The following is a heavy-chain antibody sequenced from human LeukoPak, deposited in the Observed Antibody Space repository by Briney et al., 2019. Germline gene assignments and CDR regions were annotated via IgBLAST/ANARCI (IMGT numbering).Heavy chain of an antibody. CDR1: GGSISSSSYY. Sequence: PSETLSLTCTVSGGSISSSSYYWGWIRQPPGKGLEWIGSIYYSGSTCYNPSLKSRVTISVDTSKNQFSLKLSSVTAADTAVYYCARHSIAAHWFDPWGQGTLVTVSS. CDR3: ARHSIAAHWFDP. D-gene: IGHD6-6*01. CDR2: IYYSGST. J-gene: IGHJ5*02. V-gene: IGHV4-39*07.